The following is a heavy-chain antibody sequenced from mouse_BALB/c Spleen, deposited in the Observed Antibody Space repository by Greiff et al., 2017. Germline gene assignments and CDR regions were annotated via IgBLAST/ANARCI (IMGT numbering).Heavy chain of an antibody. D-gene: IGHD1-1*01. CDR1: GYTFTSYT. V-gene: IGHV1-4*02. Sequence: QVQLQQSAAELARPGASVKMSCKASGYTFTSYTMHWVKQRPGQGLEWIGYINPSSGYTEYNQKFKDKTTLTADKSSSKAYIQLSSLTSEDSAVYYCARTGEYYGSYWYLGAWGAGTTVSVSA. CDR3: ARTGEYYGSYWYLGA. CDR2: INPSSGYT. J-gene: IGHJ1*01.